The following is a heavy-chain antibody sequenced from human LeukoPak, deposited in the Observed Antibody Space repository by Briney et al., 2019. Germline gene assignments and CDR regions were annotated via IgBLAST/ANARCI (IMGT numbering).Heavy chain of an antibody. J-gene: IGHJ6*03. CDR2: ISSSGSYI. D-gene: IGHD2-15*01. V-gene: IGHV3-21*01. Sequence: PRGTLRLSCAASGFTFSRYSMNWVRQAPGKGLEWVSSISSSGSYIHYADSVKGRFTISRDNAKNSLYLQMNSLRAEDTAVYYCARRTRYYMDVWGKGTTVTVSS. CDR1: GFTFSRYS. CDR3: ARRTRYYMDV.